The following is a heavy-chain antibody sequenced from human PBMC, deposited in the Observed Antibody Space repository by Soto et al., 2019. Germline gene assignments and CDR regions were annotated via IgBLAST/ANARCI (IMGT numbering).Heavy chain of an antibody. V-gene: IGHV1-2*04. CDR1: GYTFTVYY. J-gene: IGHJ6*03. Sequence: ASVKVSCKASGYTFTVYYMHWVRQALGQGLEWMGWINPNSGGTNYAQKFQGWVTMTRDTSISTAYMELSRLRSDDTAVYYCARDHAQVVPAATNTAMVTVYYMDVWGKGTTVTVSS. CDR3: ARDHAQVVPAATNTAMVTVYYMDV. D-gene: IGHD2-2*01. CDR2: INPNSGGT.